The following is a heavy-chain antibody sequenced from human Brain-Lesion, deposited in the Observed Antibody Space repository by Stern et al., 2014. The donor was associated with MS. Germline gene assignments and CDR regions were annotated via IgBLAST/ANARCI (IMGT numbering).Heavy chain of an antibody. D-gene: IGHD6-13*01. V-gene: IGHV1-46*01. CDR3: ATYSSSRSPLGY. CDR1: GYTFTTYY. J-gene: IGHJ4*02. Sequence: QVQLVQSGAEVKKPGASVKVSCKASGYTFTTYYMHWVRQAPGPGLEWVGIIKPVGGKTNYDQKFQGRDNLNRDTSNNTTFLEMRSLRSEDTAVYYGATYSSSRSPLGYWGQGGLVTVSS. CDR2: IKPVGGKT.